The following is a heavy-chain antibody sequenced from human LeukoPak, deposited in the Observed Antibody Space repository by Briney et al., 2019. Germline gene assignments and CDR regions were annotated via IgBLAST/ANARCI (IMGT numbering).Heavy chain of an antibody. CDR2: IVVGSGNT. CDR3: AADYDYGSGSYSDRNL. Sequence: SVKVSCKASGFTFASCGMQWVRPDCGKRREWKGWIVVGSGNTNYAQNVQERVTITRDMSTSTAYMELSSLRSEDTAVYYCAADYDYGSGSYSDRNLWGKGTTVTVSS. CDR1: GFTFASCG. D-gene: IGHD3-10*01. J-gene: IGHJ6*04. V-gene: IGHV1-58*02.